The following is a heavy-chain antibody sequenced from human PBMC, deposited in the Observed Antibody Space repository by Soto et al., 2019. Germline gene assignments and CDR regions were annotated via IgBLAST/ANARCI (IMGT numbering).Heavy chain of an antibody. CDR1: GFTFSSYG. CDR2: ILYDGSNR. V-gene: IGHV3-30*18. CDR3: AKAKGSGSPPHPPYYYYGMHV. J-gene: IGHJ6*02. Sequence: GSLRLSCAASGFTFSSYGMHWVRQAPGKGLEWVAVILYDGSNRYYAESVKGRFTISRDNSKNTLYLQMNSLRAEDTAVYYCAKAKGSGSPPHPPYYYYGMHVWCPGPTVTVAS. D-gene: IGHD3-10*01.